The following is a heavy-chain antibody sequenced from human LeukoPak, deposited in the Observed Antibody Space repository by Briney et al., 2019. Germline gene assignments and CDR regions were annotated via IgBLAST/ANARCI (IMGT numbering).Heavy chain of an antibody. V-gene: IGHV3-23*01. D-gene: IGHD2-2*01. CDR2: ITDSGDTT. CDR1: GFTFSSFA. Sequence: GGSLRLSCAASGFTFSSFAMSWVRQAPGKGLEWVSTITDSGDTTYSADSVKGRFPISRDNSKNTLYLQMNSLRAEDTAIYYCAKDGALSTSWYFYCDYWGQGTLVTVSS. J-gene: IGHJ4*02. CDR3: AKDGALSTSWYFYCDY.